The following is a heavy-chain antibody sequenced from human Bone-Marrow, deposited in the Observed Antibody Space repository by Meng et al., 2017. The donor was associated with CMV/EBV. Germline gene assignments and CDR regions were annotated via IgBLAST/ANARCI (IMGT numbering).Heavy chain of an antibody. D-gene: IGHD2-2*01. CDR2: IIPILRIP. CDR1: GDTFSNFG. J-gene: IGHJ4*02. Sequence: SVKVSCKASGDTFSNFGISWVRQAPGQGLEWMGGIIPILRIPNYAQKFQGRITITADQSTNTTYMEVSSLRSEDTAVYYCARGRSDVEPAGSQAQALSHWGQGPVVTVSS. V-gene: IGHV1-69*10. CDR3: ARGRSDVEPAGSQAQALSH.